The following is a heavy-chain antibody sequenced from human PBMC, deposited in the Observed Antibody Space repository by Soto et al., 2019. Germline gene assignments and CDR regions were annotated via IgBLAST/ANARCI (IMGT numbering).Heavy chain of an antibody. CDR1: GGTFSSYA. CDR3: ARDLRATVTPYYFDY. J-gene: IGHJ4*02. CDR2: IIPIFGTA. Sequence: ASVKVSCKASGGTFSSYAISWVRQAPGQGLEWMGGIIPIFGTANYAQKFQGRVTITADKSTSTAYMELSSLRSEDTAVYYCARDLRATVTPYYFDYWGQGTLVTVSS. D-gene: IGHD4-17*01. V-gene: IGHV1-69*06.